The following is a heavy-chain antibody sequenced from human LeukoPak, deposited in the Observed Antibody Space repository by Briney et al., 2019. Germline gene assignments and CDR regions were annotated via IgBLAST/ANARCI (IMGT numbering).Heavy chain of an antibody. J-gene: IGHJ4*02. CDR3: AKEGRGSRGYYDILTGYYYFDY. D-gene: IGHD3-9*01. Sequence: GGSLRLSCAATGFTFSSYAMSWVRQAPGKGLEWVSAISGSGGSTYYADSVKGRFTSSRDNSKNTLYLQMNSLKAEDTAVYYCAKEGRGSRGYYDILTGYYYFDYWGQGTLVTVSS. CDR1: GFTFSSYA. CDR2: ISGSGGST. V-gene: IGHV3-23*01.